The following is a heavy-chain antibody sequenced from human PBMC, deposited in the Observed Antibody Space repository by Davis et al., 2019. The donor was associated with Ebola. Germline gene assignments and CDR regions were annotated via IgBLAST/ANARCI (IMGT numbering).Heavy chain of an antibody. CDR1: GYSFTNYW. CDR2: IFPGDSDT. V-gene: IGHV5-51*01. J-gene: IGHJ3*02. Sequence: GESLKISCEGFGYSFTNYWIGWVRQMPGKGLEWMGSIFPGDSDTKYSPSFQGHVTISADKSISTAYLQWSSLKASDTAMYYCARRFDGQSAFDIWGQGTMVTVSS. D-gene: IGHD3-9*01. CDR3: ARRFDGQSAFDI.